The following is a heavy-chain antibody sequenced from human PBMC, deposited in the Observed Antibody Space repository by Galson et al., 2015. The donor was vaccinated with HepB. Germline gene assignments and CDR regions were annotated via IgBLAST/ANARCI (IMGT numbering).Heavy chain of an antibody. CDR3: ASPAIGYSYNYYPFDY. D-gene: IGHD5-18*01. J-gene: IGHJ4*02. CDR2: ISYDGSNK. CDR1: GFTFSSYA. Sequence: SLRLSYAASGFTFSSYAMHWVRQAPGKGLEWVAVISYDGSNKYYADSVKGRFTISRDNSKNTLYLQMNSLRTEDTAVYYCASPAIGYSYNYYPFDYWGQGTLVTVSS. V-gene: IGHV3-30*04.